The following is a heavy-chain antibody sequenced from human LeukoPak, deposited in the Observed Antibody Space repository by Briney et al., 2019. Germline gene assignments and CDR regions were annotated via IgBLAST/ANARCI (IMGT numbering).Heavy chain of an antibody. CDR1: GFTFSSYS. D-gene: IGHD6-25*01. V-gene: IGHV3-21*01. J-gene: IGHJ4*02. Sequence: PGGSLRLSCAASGFTFSSYSMNWVRQAPGKGLEWVSSISSRSSYIYQADSTKGRFTISRDNAKNSLYLQMNNLRAEDTAIYYCAVDPRERRDYWGQGTLVTASS. CDR3: AVDPRERRDY. CDR2: ISSRSSYI.